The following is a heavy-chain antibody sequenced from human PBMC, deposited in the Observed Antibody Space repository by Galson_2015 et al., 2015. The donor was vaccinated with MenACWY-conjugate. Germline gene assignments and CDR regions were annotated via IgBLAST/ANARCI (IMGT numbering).Heavy chain of an antibody. J-gene: IGHJ4*02. CDR2: IWYDGSQR. CDR3: VRGKNSFDN. Sequence: SLRLSCAASGFRFSAYAMHWVRQAPGKGLEWVAVIWYDGSQRYYADSVKGRFTISRDNSKNTAHLQMNSLGADDTAIYHCVRGKNSFDNWGQGTLVTVSS. CDR1: GFRFSAYA. V-gene: IGHV3-33*01.